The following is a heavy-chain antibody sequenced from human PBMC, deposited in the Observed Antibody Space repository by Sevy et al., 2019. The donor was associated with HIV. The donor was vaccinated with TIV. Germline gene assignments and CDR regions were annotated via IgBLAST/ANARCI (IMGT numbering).Heavy chain of an antibody. CDR3: GKGGGGHYDPDEIGYYFYYYNMDV. D-gene: IGHD3-22*01. J-gene: IGHJ6*03. CDR2: ISGSGTRT. V-gene: IGHV3-23*01. Sequence: GGSLRLSCAVSGFSFDSYGMTWVRQAPGKGLEWVSGISGSGTRTYYADSVKGRFIISRDNSKNTLYLQMNSLRSEDTGIYYGGKGGGGHYDPDEIGYYFYYYNMDVWGKGTTVTVSS. CDR1: GFSFDSYG.